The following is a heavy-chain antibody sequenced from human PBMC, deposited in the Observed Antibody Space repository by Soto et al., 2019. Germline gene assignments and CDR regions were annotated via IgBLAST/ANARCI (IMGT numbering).Heavy chain of an antibody. CDR2: IWYDGSNK. CDR3: ARDLGSGIDYYGMDV. V-gene: IGHV3-33*01. Sequence: GGSLTLSCAASGFTFSSYVMHWVRQSPGKGLEWVAVIWYDGSNKYYADSVKGRFTISRDNSKNTLYLQMNSLRAEDTAVYYCARDLGSGIDYYGMDVWGQGTTVTV. J-gene: IGHJ6*02. CDR1: GFTFSSYV. D-gene: IGHD3-10*01.